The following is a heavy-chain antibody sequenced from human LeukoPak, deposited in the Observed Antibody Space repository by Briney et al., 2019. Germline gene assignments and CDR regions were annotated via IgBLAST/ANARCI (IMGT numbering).Heavy chain of an antibody. CDR1: GFDFSSNW. Sequence: VQLGGSLRLSCAVSGFDFSSNWMHWVRHAPGQGLVWVSRIKGGGISTNYADSVKGRFTISRDIAKNTLYLQMNSLRAEDTGVYYCAKDHYWSIDYWGRGTLVTVSS. CDR2: IKGGGIST. D-gene: IGHD3-3*01. J-gene: IGHJ4*02. V-gene: IGHV3-74*01. CDR3: AKDHYWSIDY.